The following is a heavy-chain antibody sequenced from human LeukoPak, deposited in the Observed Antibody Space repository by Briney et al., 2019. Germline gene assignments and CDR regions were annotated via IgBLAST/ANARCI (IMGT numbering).Heavy chain of an antibody. V-gene: IGHV3-30*04. CDR2: ISYDGSNK. CDR3: ARDSGRRGKPGAFDI. Sequence: GGSLRLSCAASGFTFSSYAMHWVRQAPGKGLEWVAVISYDGSNKYYADSVKGRFTISRDNSKNTLYLQMNSLRAEDTAVYYCARDSGRRGKPGAFDIWGQGTMVTVSS. J-gene: IGHJ3*02. D-gene: IGHD2-15*01. CDR1: GFTFSSYA.